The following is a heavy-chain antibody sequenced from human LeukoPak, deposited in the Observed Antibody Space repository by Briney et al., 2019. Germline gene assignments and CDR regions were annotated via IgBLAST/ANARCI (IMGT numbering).Heavy chain of an antibody. Sequence: ASETLSLTCTVSGGSISSYYWSWLRQPPGKGLEWIGYIYYSGSTNYNPSLKSRVTISVDTSKNQFSLKLSSVTAADTAVYYCAREKYYYDSSGSNWFDPWGQGTLVTVSS. CDR1: GGSISSYY. J-gene: IGHJ5*02. CDR2: IYYSGST. CDR3: AREKYYYDSSGSNWFDP. V-gene: IGHV4-59*01. D-gene: IGHD3-22*01.